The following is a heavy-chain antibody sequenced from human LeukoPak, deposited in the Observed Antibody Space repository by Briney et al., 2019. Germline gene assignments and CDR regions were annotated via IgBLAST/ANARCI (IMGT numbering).Heavy chain of an antibody. J-gene: IGHJ2*01. Sequence: PSETLCLTCAVYGGSFSDYYWNWVRQSPGKGLEWIGEINHSGSNNYNPSIKSPVIISVDTSSNQFSLKLSSVTAADTAVYYGARSLTAVTTNWYFDLWGRGTLVTVSS. CDR1: GGSFSDYY. D-gene: IGHD4-17*01. CDR2: INHSGSN. CDR3: ARSLTAVTTNWYFDL. V-gene: IGHV4-34*01.